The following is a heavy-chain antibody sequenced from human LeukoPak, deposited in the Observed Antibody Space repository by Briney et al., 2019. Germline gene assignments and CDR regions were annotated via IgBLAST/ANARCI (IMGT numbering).Heavy chain of an antibody. Sequence: ASVKVSCKASGYTLTDYYMHWVRQAPGQGLEWMGWINPNSGGTNYAQKFQGRVTMTRDTSISTAYMELSRLRSDDTAIYYCARDVGEYCSSVSCYASDYWGQGTLVTVSS. CDR1: GYTLTDYY. CDR2: INPNSGGT. D-gene: IGHD2-2*01. CDR3: ARDVGEYCSSVSCYASDY. V-gene: IGHV1-2*02. J-gene: IGHJ4*02.